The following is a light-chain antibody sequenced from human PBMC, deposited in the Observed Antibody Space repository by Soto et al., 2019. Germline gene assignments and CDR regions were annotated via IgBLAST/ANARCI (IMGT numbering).Light chain of an antibody. CDR1: QSVNRRY. CDR3: QQYGRPPRAT. Sequence: DTVLTQSPATLSLSPGERATLSCSASQSVNRRYIAWYQVKPGQAPRLLICAASSRATGIPDRFSGGGSGTDFTLSISKVEPEDFAVYCCQQYGRPPRATFGQGTRLEIK. V-gene: IGKV3-20*01. CDR2: AAS. J-gene: IGKJ5*01.